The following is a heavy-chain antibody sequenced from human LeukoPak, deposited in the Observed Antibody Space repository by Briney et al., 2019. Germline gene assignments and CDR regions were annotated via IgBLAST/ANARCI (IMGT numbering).Heavy chain of an antibody. V-gene: IGHV4-39*01. CDR1: GGSISSSTYY. D-gene: IGHD1-26*01. CDR2: IYYSGST. CDR3: ARRISGSAEIDY. Sequence: PSETLSLTCTVSGGSISSSTYYWGWIRQPPGKGLEWIGNIYYSGSTYYNPSLKSRLTISVDTSKNQFSLNLSSVTAADTAMYYCARRISGSAEIDYWGQGTLVTVSS. J-gene: IGHJ4*02.